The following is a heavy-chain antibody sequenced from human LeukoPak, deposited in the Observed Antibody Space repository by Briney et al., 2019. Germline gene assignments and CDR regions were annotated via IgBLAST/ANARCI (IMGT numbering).Heavy chain of an antibody. CDR3: ARGQFSSSWICDY. CDR1: GFTFSSYS. D-gene: IGHD6-13*01. V-gene: IGHV3-21*01. CDR2: ISSSSGYI. J-gene: IGHJ4*02. Sequence: GGSLRLSCAASGFTFSSYSMNWVRQAPGKGLEWVSSISSSSGYIYYADSVKGRITVSRDNAKNSLYLNMNSLRAEDTAVYYCARGQFSSSWICDYWGQGTLVTVSS.